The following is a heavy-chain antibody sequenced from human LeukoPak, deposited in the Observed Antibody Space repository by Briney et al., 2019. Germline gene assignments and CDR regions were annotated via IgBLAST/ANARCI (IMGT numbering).Heavy chain of an antibody. CDR1: GFTFSSYG. V-gene: IGHV3-30*02. CDR3: AKDKTYYYDSSGYYDY. Sequence: GGSLRLSCAASGFTFSSYGMHWVRQAPGKGLQWVAFIRYDGSNKYYADSVKGRFTISRDNSKNTLYLQMNSLRAEDTAVYYCAKDKTYYYDSSGYYDYWGQGTLVTVSS. D-gene: IGHD3-22*01. J-gene: IGHJ4*02. CDR2: IRYDGSNK.